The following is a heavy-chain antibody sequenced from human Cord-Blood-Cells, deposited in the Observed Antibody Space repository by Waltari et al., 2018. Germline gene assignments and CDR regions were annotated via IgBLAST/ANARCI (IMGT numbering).Heavy chain of an antibody. D-gene: IGHD1-20*01. J-gene: IGHJ3*02. CDR1: GFTVSSNY. Sequence: EVQLVESGGGLIQPGGSLRLSCAASGFTVSSNYMSWVRQAPGKGLGWVSVIYSGGSTYYADTVKGRFTISRDNSKNTLYLQMNSLRADDTAVYYCARELYNDDAFDIWGQGTMVTVSS. V-gene: IGHV3-53*01. CDR2: IYSGGST. CDR3: ARELYNDDAFDI.